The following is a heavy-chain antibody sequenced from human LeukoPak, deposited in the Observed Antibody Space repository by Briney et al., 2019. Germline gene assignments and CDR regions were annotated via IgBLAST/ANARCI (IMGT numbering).Heavy chain of an antibody. D-gene: IGHD3-10*01. CDR3: AKGGTMVRGVDRFDY. V-gene: IGHV3-30-3*01. J-gene: IGHJ4*02. CDR2: ISYDGSNK. Sequence: GGSLRLSCAASGFTFSSYAMHWVRQAPGKGLEWVAVISYDGSNKYYADSVKGRFTISRDNSKNTLYLQMNSLRAEDTAVYYCAKGGTMVRGVDRFDYWGQGTLVTVSS. CDR1: GFTFSSYA.